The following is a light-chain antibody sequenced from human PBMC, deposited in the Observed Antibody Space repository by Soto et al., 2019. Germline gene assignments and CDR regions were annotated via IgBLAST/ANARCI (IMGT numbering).Light chain of an antibody. CDR2: EVS. Sequence: QSVLTQPPSASGSPGQSVTISCTGTSSDVGGYNYVSWYQQHPGKVPKLMIYEVSKRPSGVSNRFSGSKSGNTASLTISGLQAEDEAEYYCSSYTNINTRACVFGTGTKVTVL. V-gene: IGLV2-14*01. CDR3: SSYTNINTRACV. CDR1: SSDVGGYNY. J-gene: IGLJ1*01.